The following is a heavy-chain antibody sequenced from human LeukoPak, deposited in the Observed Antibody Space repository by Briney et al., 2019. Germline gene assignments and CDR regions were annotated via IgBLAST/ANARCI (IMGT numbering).Heavy chain of an antibody. Sequence: GGSLRLSGAASGFTFSSYEMNWVRQAPGKGLEWVSYISSSGSTIYYADSVKGRFTISRDNAKNSLYLQMNSLRAEDTAVYYCARDALGVLGNWFDPWGQGTLVTVSS. CDR3: ARDALGVLGNWFDP. J-gene: IGHJ5*02. CDR1: GFTFSSYE. V-gene: IGHV3-48*03. D-gene: IGHD2-8*02. CDR2: ISSSGSTI.